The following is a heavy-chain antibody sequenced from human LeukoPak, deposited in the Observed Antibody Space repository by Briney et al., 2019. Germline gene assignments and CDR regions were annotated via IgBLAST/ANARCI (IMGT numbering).Heavy chain of an antibody. V-gene: IGHV4-59*01. CDR3: AREVRVRGVIIAYYYYGMDV. CDR1: GGSISSYY. D-gene: IGHD3-10*01. CDR2: IYYSGST. Sequence: SETLSLTCTVSGGSISSYYWSWIRQPPGKGLEWIGYIYYSGSTNYNPSLKSRVTISVDTSKNQFSLKLSSVTAADTAVYYCAREVRVRGVIIAYYYYGMDVWGKGTTVTVSS. J-gene: IGHJ6*04.